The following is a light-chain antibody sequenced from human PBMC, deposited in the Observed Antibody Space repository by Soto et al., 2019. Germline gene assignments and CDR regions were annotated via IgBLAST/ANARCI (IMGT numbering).Light chain of an antibody. J-gene: IGKJ1*01. CDR1: QSIDTW. V-gene: IGKV1-5*03. CDR2: KVS. CDR3: QQYDSYWT. Sequence: DIQVTQSPSTLSASVGDRVSITCRASQSIDTWLAWYQQKPGKAPKLLIYKVSNLESGVPSRFSGSGSGTEFTLTISSLQPDDFATYYCQQYDSYWTFGQGTKVDIK.